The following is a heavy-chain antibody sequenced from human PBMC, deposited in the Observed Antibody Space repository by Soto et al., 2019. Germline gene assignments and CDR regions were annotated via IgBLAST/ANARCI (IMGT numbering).Heavy chain of an antibody. Sequence: GGSLKISCKGSGYSFTSYWISWVRQMPGKGLEWMGRIDPSDSYTNYSPSFKGHVTISADKSISTAYLQWSSLKASDTAMYYCARLPGYCSSTSCYPGVTVYYGMDVWGQGTTVTVSS. CDR3: ARLPGYCSSTSCYPGVTVYYGMDV. V-gene: IGHV5-10-1*01. D-gene: IGHD2-2*01. CDR1: GYSFTSYW. J-gene: IGHJ6*02. CDR2: IDPSDSYT.